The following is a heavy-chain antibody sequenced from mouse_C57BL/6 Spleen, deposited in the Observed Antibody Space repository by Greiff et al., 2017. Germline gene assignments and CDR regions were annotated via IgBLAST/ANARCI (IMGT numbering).Heavy chain of an antibody. CDR3: ARAYGYLYYFDY. Sequence: DVKLVESGGGLVKPGGSLKLSCAASGFTFSSYAMSWVRQTPEKRLEWVATISDGGSYTYYPDNVKGRFTISRDNAKNNLYLQMSHLKSEDTAMYYCARAYGYLYYFDYWGQGTTLTVSS. CDR1: GFTFSSYA. D-gene: IGHD2-2*01. V-gene: IGHV5-4*03. J-gene: IGHJ2*01. CDR2: ISDGGSYT.